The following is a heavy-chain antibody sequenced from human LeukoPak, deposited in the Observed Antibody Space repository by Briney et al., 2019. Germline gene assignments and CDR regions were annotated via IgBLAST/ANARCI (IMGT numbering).Heavy chain of an antibody. CDR1: GYTFTSYG. Sequence: ASVKVSCKASGYTFTSYGISWVRQAPGQGLEWMGWISAYNGNTNYAQKLQGRVTMTTDTSTSTAYMELRSLRSDDTAVYYCAREGVTYYDILTGYNWFDPWGQGTLVTVSS. CDR2: ISAYNGNT. D-gene: IGHD3-9*01. J-gene: IGHJ5*02. V-gene: IGHV1-18*01. CDR3: AREGVTYYDILTGYNWFDP.